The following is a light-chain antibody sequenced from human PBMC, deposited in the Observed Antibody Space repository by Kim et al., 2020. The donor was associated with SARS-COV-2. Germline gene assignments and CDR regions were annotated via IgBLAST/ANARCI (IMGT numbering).Light chain of an antibody. CDR3: QQYNNWPLT. CDR2: GAS. J-gene: IGKJ4*01. CDR1: QSVSSN. V-gene: IGKV3-15*01. Sequence: VARGARATRSCKASQSVSSNLAWYQQKPGQAPRLLIYGASTRATGIPARFSGSGSGTEFTLTISSLQSEDFAVYYCQQYNNWPLTFGGGTKVDIK.